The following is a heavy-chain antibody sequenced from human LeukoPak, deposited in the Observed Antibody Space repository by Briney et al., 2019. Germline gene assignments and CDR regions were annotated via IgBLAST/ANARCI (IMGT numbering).Heavy chain of an antibody. J-gene: IGHJ4*02. CDR2: ISGSGGST. Sequence: PGGSLRLSCAASGFTFSSYAMSWVRQAPGKGLEWVSAISGSGGSTYYADSVKGRFTISRDNSKNTLYLQMNSLRAEDTAVYYCARIHTMIVVAYFDYWGQGTLVTVSS. V-gene: IGHV3-23*01. D-gene: IGHD3-22*01. CDR1: GFTFSSYA. CDR3: ARIHTMIVVAYFDY.